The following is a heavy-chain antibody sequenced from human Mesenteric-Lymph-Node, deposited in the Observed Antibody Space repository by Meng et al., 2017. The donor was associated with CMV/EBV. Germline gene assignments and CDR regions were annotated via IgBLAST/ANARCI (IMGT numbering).Heavy chain of an antibody. CDR3: AREGDSSGYYHPSLDY. Sequence: GESLKISCAASGFTFSSYGMHWVRQAPGKGLEWVAFIRYDGSNKYYADSVKGRFTISRDNSKNTLYLQMNSLRAEDTAVYFCAREGDSSGYYHPSLDYWGQGTLVTVSS. CDR2: IRYDGSNK. D-gene: IGHD3-22*01. J-gene: IGHJ4*02. CDR1: GFTFSSYG. V-gene: IGHV3-30*02.